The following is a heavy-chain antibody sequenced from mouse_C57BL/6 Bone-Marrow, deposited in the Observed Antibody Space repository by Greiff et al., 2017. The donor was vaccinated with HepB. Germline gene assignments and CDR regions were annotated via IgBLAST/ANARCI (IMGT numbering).Heavy chain of an antibody. CDR2: IWSGGST. D-gene: IGHD2-2*01. J-gene: IGHJ3*01. CDR1: GFSLTSYG. Sequence: QVQLKHSGPGLVQPSQRLSITCTVSGFSLTSYGVHWVRQSPGKGLEWLGVIWSGGSTDYNAAFISRLSISKDNSKSQVFFNMNILQADDTAIYYGARKYWLVGSWFAYWGQGTLVTVSA. V-gene: IGHV2-2*01. CDR3: ARKYWLVGSWFAY.